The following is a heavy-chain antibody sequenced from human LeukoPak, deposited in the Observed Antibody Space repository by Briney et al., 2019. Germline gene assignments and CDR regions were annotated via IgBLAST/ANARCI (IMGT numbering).Heavy chain of an antibody. CDR3: ARIVDVWERLTRYYYGMDV. J-gene: IGHJ6*04. Sequence: SGTLTLTCAGSGVTISSSNWWSWVRAPPGRGLEWSGEIYHSESTNYNPSLKSRVTISVDKSKNQLSLQLSCLTAADTAVYYCARIVDVWERLTRYYYGMDVWGKGTTVTVSS. D-gene: IGHD2-15*01. V-gene: IGHV4-4*02. CDR2: IYHSEST. CDR1: GVTISSSNW.